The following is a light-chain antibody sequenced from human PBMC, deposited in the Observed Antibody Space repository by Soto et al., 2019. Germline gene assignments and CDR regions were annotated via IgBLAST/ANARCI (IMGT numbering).Light chain of an antibody. CDR3: QQRSYWPLT. CDR1: QIVSSN. Sequence: IVLTQFRLPLSQAPGDRPTLSCRASQIVSSNFSYYQQKGGHAPLLLFDDASNRASGIPARFSGSGSETDFTLTISILEPEDFVFYYCQQRSYWPLTFGQGTRLEIK. CDR2: DAS. J-gene: IGKJ5*01. V-gene: IGKV3-11*01.